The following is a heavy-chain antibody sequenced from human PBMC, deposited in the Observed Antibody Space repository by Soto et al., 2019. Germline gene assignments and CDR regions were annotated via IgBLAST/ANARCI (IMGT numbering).Heavy chain of an antibody. CDR1: GYTFTSYW. D-gene: IGHD2-21*01. J-gene: IGHJ6*04. CDR3: ARRSRRFEQTYYGWEA. Sequence: VESLKISCEGSGYTFTSYWITWVRQISGKGLEWMGTIDPIDSFIYLSPSLKGHVTISVDKSINTDFVQWSSLKASDSAMYYCARRSRRFEQTYYGWEAWGKGTTVSVSS. V-gene: IGHV5-10-1*01. CDR2: IDPIDSFI.